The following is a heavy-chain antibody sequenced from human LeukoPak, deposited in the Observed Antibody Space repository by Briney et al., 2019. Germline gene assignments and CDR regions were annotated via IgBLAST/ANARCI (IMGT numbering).Heavy chain of an antibody. V-gene: IGHV4-4*07. Sequence: SETLSLTCTVSDDSINTYYWSWIRKPAGKGLVSIGLFYASGSSAFNPSLTSRVAMSIDTSKNQFSLRETSVTSADTAVYYCARVSRYFDAYYFDYWGQGALVTVSS. J-gene: IGHJ4*02. CDR2: FYASGSS. D-gene: IGHD3-9*01. CDR1: DDSINTYY. CDR3: ARVSRYFDAYYFDY.